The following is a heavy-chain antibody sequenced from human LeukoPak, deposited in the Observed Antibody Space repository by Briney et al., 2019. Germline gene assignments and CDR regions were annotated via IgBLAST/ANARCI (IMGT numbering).Heavy chain of an antibody. J-gene: IGHJ4*02. CDR3: AKGPSLRFLEWLYRN. D-gene: IGHD3-3*01. Sequence: GGSLRLSCAASGFTFSSYAMSWVRQAPGKGLEWVSAISGSGGSTYYADSVKGRFTISRDNSKNTLYLQMNSLRAEDTAVYYCAKGPSLRFLEWLYRNWGQGTLVTASS. CDR1: GFTFSSYA. V-gene: IGHV3-23*01. CDR2: ISGSGGST.